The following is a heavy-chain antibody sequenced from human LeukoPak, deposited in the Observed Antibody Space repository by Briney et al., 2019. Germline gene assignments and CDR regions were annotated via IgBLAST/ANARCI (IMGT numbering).Heavy chain of an antibody. CDR3: ARGIAARY. CDR1: GFTLSSYW. J-gene: IGHJ4*02. Sequence: AGGSLRLSCAASGFTLSSYWMSWVRQAPGKGLEWVANIKQDGSEKYYVDSVKGRFTISRDNAKNSLYLQMNSLRAEDTAVYYCARGIAARYWGQGTLVTVSS. V-gene: IGHV3-7*01. D-gene: IGHD6-6*01. CDR2: IKQDGSEK.